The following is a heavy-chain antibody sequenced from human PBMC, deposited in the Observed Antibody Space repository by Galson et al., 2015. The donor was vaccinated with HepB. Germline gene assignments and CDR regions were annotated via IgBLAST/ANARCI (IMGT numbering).Heavy chain of an antibody. CDR2: INPNTGGT. D-gene: IGHD7-27*01. CDR3: AKGAGLGKPFDY. CDR1: GSTFTVYY. V-gene: IGHV1-2*02. J-gene: IGHJ4*02. Sequence: SVKVSCKASGSTFTVYYVYWVRQAPGQGLEWMGWINPNTGGTKYAQKFQGRVSMTRDTSISTAYLDLRSLRPDDTAEYYCAKGAGLGKPFDYWGQGTTVTVSS.